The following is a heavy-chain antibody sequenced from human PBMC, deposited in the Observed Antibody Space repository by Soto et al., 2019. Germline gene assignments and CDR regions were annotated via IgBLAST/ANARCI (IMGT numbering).Heavy chain of an antibody. J-gene: IGHJ6*02. CDR1: GGSFSGYY. V-gene: IGHV4-34*01. CDR2: INHSGST. CDR3: ARGHIVRYYYGMDV. D-gene: IGHD3-16*02. Sequence: QVQLQQWGAGLLKPSETLSLTCAVYGGSFSGYYWSWIRQPPGKGLEWIGEINHSGSTNYNPSLKSGVTISVDTSKNQFSLKLRSVTAADTAVYYCARGHIVRYYYGMDVWGQVTTVTVSS.